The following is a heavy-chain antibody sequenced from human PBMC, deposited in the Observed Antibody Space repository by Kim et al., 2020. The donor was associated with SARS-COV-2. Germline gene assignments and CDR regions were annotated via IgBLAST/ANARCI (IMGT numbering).Heavy chain of an antibody. V-gene: IGHV7-4-1*02. CDR3: VRSIAAAGMGSYYYGMDV. D-gene: IGHD6-13*01. Sequence: ASVKVSCKASGYTFISYTMNWVRQAPGQGLEWMGWINTNTGNPTYAQGFTGRFVFSLDTSVSTAYLQISSLKAEDTAVYYCVRSIAAAGMGSYYYGMDVWGQGTTVTVSS. CDR1: GYTFISYT. CDR2: INTNTGNP. J-gene: IGHJ6*02.